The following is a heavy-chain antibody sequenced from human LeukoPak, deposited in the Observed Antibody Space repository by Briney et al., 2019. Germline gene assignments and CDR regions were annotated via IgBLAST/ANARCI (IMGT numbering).Heavy chain of an antibody. CDR1: GGTFSSYA. CDR3: ARASSWYSSGFDWFDP. V-gene: IGHV1-69*13. D-gene: IGHD6-19*01. Sequence: SVKVSCKASGGTFSSYAISWVRQAPGQGLEWMGGIIPIFGTANYAQKFQGRVTITADESTSSAYMELSSLRSEDTAVYYCARASSWYSSGFDWFDPWGQGTLVTVSS. J-gene: IGHJ5*02. CDR2: IIPIFGTA.